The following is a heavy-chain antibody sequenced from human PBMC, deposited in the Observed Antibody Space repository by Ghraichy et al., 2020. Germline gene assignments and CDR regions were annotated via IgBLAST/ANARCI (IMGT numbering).Heavy chain of an antibody. CDR3: ARGGYYDSSGYYYGYYYMDV. D-gene: IGHD3-22*01. CDR2: IGTAGDT. V-gene: IGHV3-13*04. J-gene: IGHJ6*03. Sequence: GGSLRLSCAASGFTFSNYDMHWVRQATGKGLEWVSAIGTAGDTYYPGSVKGRFTISRENAKNSLYLQMNSLRAGDTAVYYCARGGYYDSSGYYYGYYYMDVWGKGTTVTVSS. CDR1: GFTFSNYD.